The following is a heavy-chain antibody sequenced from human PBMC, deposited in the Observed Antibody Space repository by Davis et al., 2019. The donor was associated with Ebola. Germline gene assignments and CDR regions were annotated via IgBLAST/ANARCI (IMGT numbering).Heavy chain of an antibody. Sequence: AASVPVSCKASGYTFTGYYMHWVRQAPGQGLEWMGWINPNSGGTNYAQKFQGWVTMTRDTSISTAYMELSRLRSDDTAVYYCARFHGSTKRTAYLDYWGQGTLVTVSS. CDR1: GYTFTGYY. D-gene: IGHD1-26*01. CDR2: INPNSGGT. J-gene: IGHJ4*02. CDR3: ARFHGSTKRTAYLDY. V-gene: IGHV1-2*04.